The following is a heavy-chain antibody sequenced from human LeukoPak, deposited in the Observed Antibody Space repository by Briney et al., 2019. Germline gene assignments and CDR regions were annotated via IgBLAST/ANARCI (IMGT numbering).Heavy chain of an antibody. CDR2: IYYSGST. J-gene: IGHJ4*02. V-gene: IGHV4-39*07. D-gene: IGHD4-23*01. Sequence: SETLSLTCTVSGGSISSSSYYWGWIRQPPGKGLEWIGSIYYSGSTYYNPSLKSRVTISVDTSKNQFSLKLSSVTAADTAVYYCARLWGYGGRDPYYFDYWGQGTLVTVSS. CDR1: GGSISSSSYY. CDR3: ARLWGYGGRDPYYFDY.